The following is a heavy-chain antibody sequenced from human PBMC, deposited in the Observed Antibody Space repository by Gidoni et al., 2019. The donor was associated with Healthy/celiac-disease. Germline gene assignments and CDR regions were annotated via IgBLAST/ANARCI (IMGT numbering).Heavy chain of an antibody. CDR2: ISYDGSNK. CDR1: GFTFSSYG. J-gene: IGHJ4*02. V-gene: IGHV3-30*18. D-gene: IGHD6-13*01. CDR3: AKWTAAAVGYYFDY. Sequence: QVQLVESGGGVVQPGRSLRLSCAASGFTFSSYGMHWVLQAPGKGLEWVAVISYDGSNKYYADSVKGRFTISRDNSKNTLYLQMNSLRAEDTAVYYCAKWTAAAVGYYFDYWGQGTLVTVSS.